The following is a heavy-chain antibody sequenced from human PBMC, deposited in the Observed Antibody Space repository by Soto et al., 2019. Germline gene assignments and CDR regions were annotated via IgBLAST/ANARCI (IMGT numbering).Heavy chain of an antibody. CDR3: ARLSVPPDAFDI. V-gene: IGHV1-8*01. J-gene: IGHJ3*02. Sequence: ASVKVSCKASGYTFTSYDINWVRQATGQGLEWMGWMNPNSGNTGYAQKFQGRVTMTRNTSISTAYMELSSLRSEDTAVYYCARLSVPPDAFDIWGQGTMVTVSS. CDR2: MNPNSGNT. CDR1: GYTFTSYD.